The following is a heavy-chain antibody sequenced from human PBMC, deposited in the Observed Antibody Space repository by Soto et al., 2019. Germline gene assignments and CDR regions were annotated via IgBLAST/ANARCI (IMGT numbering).Heavy chain of an antibody. Sequence: PGESLKISCKGSGYSFTNYWIAWVRQMPGKGLVWMGVIYPGDSDTRYSPSFQGQVTISADRSITTAYLQWSSLKASDTAMYYCASQTRQHWLAPFDYWGQGTLVTVSS. J-gene: IGHJ4*02. D-gene: IGHD6-19*01. V-gene: IGHV5-51*01. CDR1: GYSFTNYW. CDR2: IYPGDSDT. CDR3: ASQTRQHWLAPFDY.